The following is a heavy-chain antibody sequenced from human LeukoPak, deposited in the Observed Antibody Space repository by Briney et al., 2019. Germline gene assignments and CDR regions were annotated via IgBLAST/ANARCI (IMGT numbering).Heavy chain of an antibody. D-gene: IGHD3-10*01. CDR3: ARRASGSGIEELDY. J-gene: IGHJ4*02. CDR2: INHSGSA. CDR1: GGSFSGYY. Sequence: SETLSLTCAVYGGSFSGYYWSWIRQPPGKGLEWIGEINHSGSANYNPSLKSRVTISVDTSKNQFSLKLSSVTAAVTAVYYCARRASGSGIEELDYWGQGTLVTVSS. V-gene: IGHV4-34*01.